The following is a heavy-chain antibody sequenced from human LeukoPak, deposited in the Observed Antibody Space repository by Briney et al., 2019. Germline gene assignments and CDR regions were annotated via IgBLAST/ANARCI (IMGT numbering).Heavy chain of an antibody. J-gene: IGHJ4*02. CDR2: ISRTGDRT. CDR3: AKDLYYTGWSFDY. CDR1: GFTFGNYA. D-gene: IGHD2-8*01. V-gene: IGHV3-23*01. Sequence: GESLRLSCAASGFTFGNYAMSWVRQTPGKGLDWVSIISRTGDRTNYADSVQGRFTISRDNSKNTLYLQMNSLRAEDTAVYYCAKDLYYTGWSFDYWGQGTLVTVSS.